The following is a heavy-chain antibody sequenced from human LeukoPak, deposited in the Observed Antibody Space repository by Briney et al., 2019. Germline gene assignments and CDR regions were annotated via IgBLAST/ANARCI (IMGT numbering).Heavy chain of an antibody. D-gene: IGHD3-16*01. J-gene: IGHJ4*02. Sequence: ASVKVSCKASGYTFTSYYMHWVRQAPGQGLEWMGIINPSGGSTSYAQKFQGRVTMTRDMSTSTVYMELSSLRPEDTAVYYCARVLGTLSPFDYWGQGTLVTVSS. CDR3: ARVLGTLSPFDY. V-gene: IGHV1-46*01. CDR2: INPSGGST. CDR1: GYTFTSYY.